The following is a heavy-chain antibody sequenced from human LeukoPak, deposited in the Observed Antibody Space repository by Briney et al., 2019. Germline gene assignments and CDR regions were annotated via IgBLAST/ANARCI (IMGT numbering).Heavy chain of an antibody. CDR1: GYSFTSYW. Sequence: GESLKISCKGSGYSFTSYWIGWVRQMPGKGLEWMGIIYPGDSGTRYSPSFQGQVTISADKSISTAYLQWSSLKASDTAMYYCARQARYSGSYSRSGMDVWGQGTTVTVSS. J-gene: IGHJ6*02. CDR3: ARQARYSGSYSRSGMDV. V-gene: IGHV5-51*01. D-gene: IGHD1-26*01. CDR2: IYPGDSGT.